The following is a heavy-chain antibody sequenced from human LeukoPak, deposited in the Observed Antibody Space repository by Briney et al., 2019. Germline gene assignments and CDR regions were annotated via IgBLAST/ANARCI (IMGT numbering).Heavy chain of an antibody. J-gene: IGHJ4*02. Sequence: PGGSLRLSCAASGFTFSSYAMSWVRQAPGKGLEGVSAISGSGGSTYYADSVKGRFTISRDNSKNTLYLQMHSLKIEDTGVYYCTTDRAIAVRPLFDYWGQGTLVSVSS. CDR3: TTDRAIAVRPLFDY. CDR2: ISGSGGST. V-gene: IGHV3-23*01. D-gene: IGHD6-6*01. CDR1: GFTFSSYA.